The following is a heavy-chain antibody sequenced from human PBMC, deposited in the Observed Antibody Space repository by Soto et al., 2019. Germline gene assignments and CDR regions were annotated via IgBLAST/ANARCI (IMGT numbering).Heavy chain of an antibody. CDR2: FRGSGGST. CDR3: AKGEQWLVYHYGMDV. D-gene: IGHD6-19*01. Sequence: GGSLRLSCAASGFAFSTSAMSWVRQAPGKGLEWVSAFRGSGGSTYYADSVKGRFTISRDTSKNTLYLQMNSLRAEDTAVYYCAKGEQWLVYHYGMDVWGQGTTVTVSS. V-gene: IGHV3-23*01. J-gene: IGHJ6*02. CDR1: GFAFSTSA.